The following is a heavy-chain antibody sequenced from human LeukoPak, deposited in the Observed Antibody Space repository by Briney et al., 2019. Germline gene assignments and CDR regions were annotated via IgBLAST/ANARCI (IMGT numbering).Heavy chain of an antibody. CDR2: IYYSGST. V-gene: IGHV4-39*07. CDR1: GGSISSSSYY. Sequence: SETLSLTCTVSGGSISSSSYYWGWIRQPPGKGLEWIGSIYYSGSTYYNPSLKSRVTISVDTSKNQFSLKLSSVTAADTAVYYCARGPLPYIVVVPAATRGGYYFDYWGQGTLVTVSS. CDR3: ARGPLPYIVVVPAATRGGYYFDY. D-gene: IGHD2-2*01. J-gene: IGHJ4*02.